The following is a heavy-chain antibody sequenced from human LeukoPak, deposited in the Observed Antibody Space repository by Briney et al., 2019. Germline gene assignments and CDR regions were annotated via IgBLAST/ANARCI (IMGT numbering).Heavy chain of an antibody. CDR3: AKDFFRPLNP. J-gene: IGHJ1*01. V-gene: IGHV3-11*01. CDR1: EFTFSDYY. CDR2: ISYNGDTI. Sequence: GGSLRLSCAASEFTFSDYYMSWIRQAPGKGLEWVSYISYNGDTIYYADSVKGRFTVSRDNAKNSLYLQMNSLRAEDTAVYYCAKDFFRPLNPWGQGTLVTVSS.